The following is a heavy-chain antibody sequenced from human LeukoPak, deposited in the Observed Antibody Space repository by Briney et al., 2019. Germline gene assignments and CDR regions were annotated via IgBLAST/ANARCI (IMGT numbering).Heavy chain of an antibody. J-gene: IGHJ4*02. Sequence: GGSLRLSCAASGFTFSNAWMSWVRQAPGKGLEWVANIKQDGSEKYYVDSVKGRFTISRDNAKNSLYLQMNSLRAEDTAVYYCARERELPDYWGQGTLVTVSS. D-gene: IGHD1-7*01. CDR2: IKQDGSEK. V-gene: IGHV3-7*01. CDR1: GFTFSNAW. CDR3: ARERELPDY.